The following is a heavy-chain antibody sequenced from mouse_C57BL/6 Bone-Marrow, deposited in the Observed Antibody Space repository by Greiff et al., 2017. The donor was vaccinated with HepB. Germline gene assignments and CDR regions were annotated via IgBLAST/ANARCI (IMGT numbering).Heavy chain of an antibody. CDR2: ISSGGSYT. J-gene: IGHJ2*01. CDR3: ARIYYGSSYEYYFDY. V-gene: IGHV5-6*01. Sequence: EVHLVESGGDLVKPGGSLKLSCAASGFTFSSYGMSWVRQTPDKRLEWVATISSGGSYTYYPDSVKGRFTISRDNAKNTLYLQMISLKSEDTAMYYCARIYYGSSYEYYFDYWGQGTTLTVSS. CDR1: GFTFSSYG. D-gene: IGHD1-1*01.